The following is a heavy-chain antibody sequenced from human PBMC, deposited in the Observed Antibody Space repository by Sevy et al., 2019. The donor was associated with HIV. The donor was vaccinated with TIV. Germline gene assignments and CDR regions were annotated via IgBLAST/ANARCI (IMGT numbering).Heavy chain of an antibody. CDR3: ARETRSSWYHFDY. Sequence: GGSLRLSCAASGFTFSNYSMNWVRQAPGKGLEWVSSITSSSSYISYADSMKGRFTISRDNAKNSLYLQMISLRAEDTAVYYWARETRSSWYHFDYWGQGTLVTVSS. CDR2: ITSSSSYI. CDR1: GFTFSNYS. V-gene: IGHV3-21*01. D-gene: IGHD6-13*01. J-gene: IGHJ4*02.